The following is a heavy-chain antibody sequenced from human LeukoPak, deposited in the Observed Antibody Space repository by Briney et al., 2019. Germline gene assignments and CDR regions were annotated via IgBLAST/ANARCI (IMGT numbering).Heavy chain of an antibody. Sequence: ASVKVSCKASGYTFTGYYMHWVRQAPGQGLEWMGWINPNSGGTNYAQKFQGRVTMTRDTSISTAYMELSRLRSDDTAVYYCARERRKTGRDLGQWLDDFYYYYMDVWGKGTTVTVSS. V-gene: IGHV1-2*02. CDR1: GYTFTGYY. CDR3: ARERRKTGRDLGQWLDDFYYYYMDV. D-gene: IGHD6-19*01. J-gene: IGHJ6*03. CDR2: INPNSGGT.